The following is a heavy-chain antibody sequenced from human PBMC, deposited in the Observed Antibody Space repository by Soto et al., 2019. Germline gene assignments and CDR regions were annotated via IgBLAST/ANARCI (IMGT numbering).Heavy chain of an antibody. V-gene: IGHV4-31*03. CDR2: IHSSGIT. D-gene: IGHD6-19*01. CDR1: GGSISSGGDY. CDR3: ARQKQWLSPFDD. Sequence: QVQLQESGPGLVKPSQTLSLTCTVSGGSISSGGDYWNWIRQHPGKGLEWIGYIHSSGITDYNPSLKSRVIISVDTSTNQFSLKLSSVTAADTAVYYCARQKQWLSPFDDWGQGTLVTVSS. J-gene: IGHJ4*02.